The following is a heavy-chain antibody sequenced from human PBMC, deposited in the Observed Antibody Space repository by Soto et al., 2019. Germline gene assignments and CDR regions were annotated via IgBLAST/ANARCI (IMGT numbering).Heavy chain of an antibody. J-gene: IGHJ5*02. V-gene: IGHV1-69*13. CDR2: IIPIFGTA. CDR1: GGTFSSYA. Sequence: SVKVSCKASGGTFSSYAISWVRQAPGQGLEWMGGIIPIFGTANYAQKFQGRVTITADESTSTAYMGLSSLRSEDTAVYYCASSYYDSSGYYSGARNWFDPWGQGTLVTVSS. CDR3: ASSYYDSSGYYSGARNWFDP. D-gene: IGHD3-22*01.